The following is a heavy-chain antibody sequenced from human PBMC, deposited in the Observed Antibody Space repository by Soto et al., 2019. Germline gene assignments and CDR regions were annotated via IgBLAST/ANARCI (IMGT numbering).Heavy chain of an antibody. J-gene: IGHJ6*02. V-gene: IGHV1-69*12. D-gene: IGHD3-22*01. CDR2: IIPIFGTA. Sequence: QVQLVQSGAEVKKPGSSVKVSCKASGGTFSSYAISWVRQAPGQGLEWMGGIIPIFGTANYAQKFQGRVTITADESTSTAYMELSSLRSEDTAVYYCARVPSSGYSPRYYYGMDVWGQGTTVTVSS. CDR3: ARVPSSGYSPRYYYGMDV. CDR1: GGTFSSYA.